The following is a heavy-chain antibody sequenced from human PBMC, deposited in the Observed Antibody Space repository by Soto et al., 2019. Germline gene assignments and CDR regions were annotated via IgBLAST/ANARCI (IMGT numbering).Heavy chain of an antibody. CDR2: INPNSGGT. D-gene: IGHD3-3*01. V-gene: IGHV1-2*02. Sequence: ASVKFSCKASGYTFTGYYMHWVRQAPGQGLEWMGWINPNSGGTNYAQKFQGRVTMTRDTSISTAYMELSRLRSDDTAVYYCARGGYYDFWSGYYTAYGMDVWGQGTTVTVSS. CDR3: ARGGYYDFWSGYYTAYGMDV. CDR1: GYTFTGYY. J-gene: IGHJ6*02.